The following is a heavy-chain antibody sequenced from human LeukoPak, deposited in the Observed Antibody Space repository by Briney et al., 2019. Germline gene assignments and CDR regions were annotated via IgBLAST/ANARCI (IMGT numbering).Heavy chain of an antibody. CDR1: GYTFTSSD. Sequence: ASVKVSCKASGYTFTSSDINWVRQATGEGLEWMGWMNPNSGNTGYAQKFQGRVTITRNTSISTAYMELSSLRSEDTAVYYCARGQGRREPGFDYWGQGTLVTVSS. J-gene: IGHJ4*02. D-gene: IGHD1-14*01. V-gene: IGHV1-8*03. CDR3: ARGQGRREPGFDY. CDR2: MNPNSGNT.